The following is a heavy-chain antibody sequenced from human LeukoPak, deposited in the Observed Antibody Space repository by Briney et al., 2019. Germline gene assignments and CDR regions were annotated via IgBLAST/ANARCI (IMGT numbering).Heavy chain of an antibody. CDR2: IIPILGIA. V-gene: IGHV1-69*04. J-gene: IGHJ4*02. CDR3: ARGPYCSGGSCFFDY. CDR1: GGTFSSYA. D-gene: IGHD2-15*01. Sequence: SVKVSCKASGGTFSSYAISWVRQAPGQGLEWMGRIIPILGIANYAQKFQGRVTTTADKSTSTAYMELSSLRSEDTAVYYCARGPYCSGGSCFFDYWGQGTLVTVSS.